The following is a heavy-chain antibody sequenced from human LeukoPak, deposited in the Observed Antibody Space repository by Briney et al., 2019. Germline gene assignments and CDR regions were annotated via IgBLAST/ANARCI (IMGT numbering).Heavy chain of an antibody. V-gene: IGHV3-21*04. Sequence: GGSLTLSCAGSGFTFSSFSMNWVRQAPGVGLEWVSSIISSSSYIYYADSVKGRFTIYRDNATNSLYLQMNNLRVEDTAVYYCARGYTNYGYVFDIWGQGTMVTVSS. CDR2: IISSSSYI. D-gene: IGHD4-11*01. CDR3: ARGYTNYGYVFDI. CDR1: GFTFSSFS. J-gene: IGHJ3*02.